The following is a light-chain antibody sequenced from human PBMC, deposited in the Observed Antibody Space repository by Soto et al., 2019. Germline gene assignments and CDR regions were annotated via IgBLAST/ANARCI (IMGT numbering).Light chain of an antibody. V-gene: IGKV1-39*01. CDR1: QSITNH. CDR2: AAS. CDR3: QQSNSSPPT. J-gene: IGKJ4*01. Sequence: SQMTQTPSSISASGGDRGPIPCRSSQSITNHLNWYQHTPGQAPNLLIYAASTLQAGVPSRFRGSGSGTDFTPTISSLQPEDFATYFCQQSNSSPPTFGGGTTV.